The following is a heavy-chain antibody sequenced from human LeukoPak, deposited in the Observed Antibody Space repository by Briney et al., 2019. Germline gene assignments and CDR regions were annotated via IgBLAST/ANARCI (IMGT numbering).Heavy chain of an antibody. V-gene: IGHV3-30-3*01. CDR1: GITFSSYA. CDR2: ISYDGSNIK. Sequence: PGGSLRLSSAASGITFSSYARQRVPQAPGKGLVWVAVISYDGSNIKYYADSVKGGFTISRDNSKNTLYLHMNSLRAEDTAVYYCARDPLMVRGVIITKYFQHWGQGTLVTVSS. CDR3: ARDPLMVRGVIITKYFQH. J-gene: IGHJ1*01. D-gene: IGHD3-10*01.